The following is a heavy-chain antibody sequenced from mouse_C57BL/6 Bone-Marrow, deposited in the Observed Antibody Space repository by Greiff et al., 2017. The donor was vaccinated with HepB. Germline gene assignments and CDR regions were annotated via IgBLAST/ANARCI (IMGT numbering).Heavy chain of an antibody. CDR2: ISYDGSN. CDR3: ARDIYSYGSSLGYFDY. CDR1: GYSITSGYY. J-gene: IGHJ2*01. V-gene: IGHV3-6*01. D-gene: IGHD1-1*01. Sequence: DVQLQESGPGLVKPSQSLCLTCSVTGYSITSGYYWNWIRQFPGNKLEWMGYISYDGSNNYNPSLKNRISITRDTSKNQLFLKLNSVTTEDTATYYCARDIYSYGSSLGYFDYWGQGTTLTVSS.